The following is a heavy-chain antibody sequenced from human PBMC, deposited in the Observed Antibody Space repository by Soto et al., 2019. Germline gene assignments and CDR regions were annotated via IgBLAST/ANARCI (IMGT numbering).Heavy chain of an antibody. J-gene: IGHJ4*02. CDR3: AIDRFGYADSGD. Sequence: QVLLVQSGAEVKKPGASVRVSCRTSGYTVTSAYMHWVRQAPGQGLEWMGVINLSDGSTLYAQKLQGRVTLTRDTSTSTLYSERNSLTSEGTAVYYCAIDRFGYADSGDWGQGTRVTVSS. CDR2: INLSDGST. V-gene: IGHV1-46*04. D-gene: IGHD4-17*01. CDR1: GYTVTSAY.